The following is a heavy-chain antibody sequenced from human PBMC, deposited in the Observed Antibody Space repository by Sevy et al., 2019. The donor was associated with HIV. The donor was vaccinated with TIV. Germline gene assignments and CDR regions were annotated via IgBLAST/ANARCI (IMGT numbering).Heavy chain of an antibody. CDR3: AKEWTQLSDWYGELDY. J-gene: IGHJ4*02. CDR1: GFTFSNYA. Sequence: GGSLRLSCAASGFTFSNYAMSWVRQAPGEGLEWVSSVSISGPNTYYADSVKGRFTISRDNSKNTMYLQMNSLRAEDTAVYYCAKEWTQLSDWYGELDYWGQGSLVTVSS. D-gene: IGHD6-19*01. CDR2: VSISGPNT. V-gene: IGHV3-23*01.